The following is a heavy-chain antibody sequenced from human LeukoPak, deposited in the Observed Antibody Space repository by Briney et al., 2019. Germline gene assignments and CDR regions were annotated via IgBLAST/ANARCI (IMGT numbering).Heavy chain of an antibody. V-gene: IGHV3-53*01. CDR2: IYSGGST. J-gene: IGHJ4*02. D-gene: IGHD6-13*01. CDR3: ARDGTAAAGFDY. Sequence: GGSLRVSCAASGFTVSSNYMSWGRQAPGEGRGWVSVIYSGGSTYYADSVKGRFTISRDNSKNTLYLQMNSLRAEDTAVYYCARDGTAAAGFDYWGQGTLVTVSS. CDR1: GFTVSSNY.